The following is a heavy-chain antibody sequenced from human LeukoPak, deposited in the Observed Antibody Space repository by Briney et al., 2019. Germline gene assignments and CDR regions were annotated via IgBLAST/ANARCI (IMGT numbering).Heavy chain of an antibody. CDR2: ISSDGSNK. CDR3: ARDSKYGSGSYFDGRFDP. CDR1: GFTFSSFA. J-gene: IGHJ5*02. V-gene: IGHV3-30*04. Sequence: GRSLRLSCAASGFTFSSFAMHWVRQAPGKGLEWVAVISSDGSNKYYADSVKGRFTISRDNAKNSLYLQMNSLRAEDTAVYYCARDSKYGSGSYFDGRFDPWGQGTLVTVSS. D-gene: IGHD3-10*01.